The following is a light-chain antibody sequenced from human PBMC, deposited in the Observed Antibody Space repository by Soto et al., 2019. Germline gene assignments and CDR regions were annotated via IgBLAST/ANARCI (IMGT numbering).Light chain of an antibody. J-gene: IGKJ3*01. CDR1: QSVSSC. Sequence: EIVMTQSPATLSVSPGERVTHSCRASQSVSSCLAWYQQKPGQAPRLLIYGASTKATGIPARFSGSGSGTEFTLTISSLQSEDFAVYYCQQYNNWPPFTFGPGTKVDIK. CDR2: GAS. CDR3: QQYNNWPPFT. V-gene: IGKV3-15*01.